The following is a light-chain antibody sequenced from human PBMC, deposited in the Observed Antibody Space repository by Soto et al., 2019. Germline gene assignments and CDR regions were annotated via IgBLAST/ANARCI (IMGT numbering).Light chain of an antibody. J-gene: IGLJ3*02. Sequence: QSVLTQPPSVSGASGQRVTISCTGSRSNIGAGHDVHWYQHLPGTSPKLIMHGNSNRPSGVPDRFSGSRSGSSGSLAITGLQAEDEADYYCQSYDNSLSAWVFGGGTQLTVL. CDR2: GNS. CDR3: QSYDNSLSAWV. V-gene: IGLV1-40*01. CDR1: RSNIGAGHD.